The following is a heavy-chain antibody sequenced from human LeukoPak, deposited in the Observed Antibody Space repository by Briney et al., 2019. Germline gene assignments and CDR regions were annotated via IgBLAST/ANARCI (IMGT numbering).Heavy chain of an antibody. CDR3: AKGLAAAGYYFDY. J-gene: IGHJ4*02. V-gene: IGHV3-9*01. CDR1: GFTFDDYA. CDR2: ISWNSGSI. D-gene: IGHD6-13*01. Sequence: GGSLRLSCAASGFTFDDYAMHWVRQAPGKGLGWVSGISWNSGSIGYADSVKGRFTISRDNAKNSLYLQMNSLRAEDTALYYCAKGLAAAGYYFDYWGQGTLVTVSS.